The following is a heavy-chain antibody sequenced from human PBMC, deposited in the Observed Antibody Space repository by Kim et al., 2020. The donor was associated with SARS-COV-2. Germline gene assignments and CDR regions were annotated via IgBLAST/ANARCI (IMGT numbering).Heavy chain of an antibody. J-gene: IGHJ4*02. V-gene: IGHV3-30*04. CDR1: GFAFSTHA. D-gene: IGHD5-18*01. CDR2: ISYDGSSK. Sequence: GGSLRLSCAASGFAFSTHAMHWVRQAPGKGLEWVALISYDGSSKNYTDSVKGRFTISRDTSKNTLYLQMNNLRAEDTAVYYCARDEAGDTAMAPDYWGQGTLVTVSS. CDR3: ARDEAGDTAMAPDY.